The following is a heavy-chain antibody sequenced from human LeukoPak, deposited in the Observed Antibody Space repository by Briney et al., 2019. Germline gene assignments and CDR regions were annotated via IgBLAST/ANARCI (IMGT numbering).Heavy chain of an antibody. CDR1: GFTFSSYA. V-gene: IGHV3-23*01. CDR2: IRGSGSST. CDR3: AKGFRLYGDYYFDY. Sequence: GRSLRLSCAASGFTFSSYAMSWVRQAAGGGLEWDSAIRGSGSSTYYADSVKGRFTISRDNSKNTLYLQMNSLRAEDTAIYYCAKGFRLYGDYYFDYWGQGTLVTVSS. J-gene: IGHJ4*02. D-gene: IGHD4-17*01.